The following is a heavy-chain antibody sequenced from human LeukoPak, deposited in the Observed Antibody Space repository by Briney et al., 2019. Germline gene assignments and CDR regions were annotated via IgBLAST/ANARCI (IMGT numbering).Heavy chain of an antibody. CDR1: GGSISSHY. J-gene: IGHJ4*02. V-gene: IGHV4-59*11. CDR2: IYYSGST. Sequence: SETLSLTCTVSGGSISSHYWSWIRQPPGKGLEWIGYIYYSGSTNYNPSLKSRVTISVDTSKNQFSLKLSSVTAADTAVYYCARGAYDFWSGYYGEGVYYFDYWGQGTLVTVSS. CDR3: ARGAYDFWSGYYGEGVYYFDY. D-gene: IGHD3-3*01.